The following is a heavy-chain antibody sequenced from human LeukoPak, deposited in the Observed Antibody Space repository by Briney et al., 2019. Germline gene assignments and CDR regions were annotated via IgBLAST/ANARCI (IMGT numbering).Heavy chain of an antibody. D-gene: IGHD6-19*01. CDR2: IYYSGST. J-gene: IGHJ4*02. CDR1: GGSISSNY. Sequence: SETLSLTCTVSGGSISSNYWSWIRQPPGKGLEWIGYIYYSGSTNYNSSLKSRVTISVDTSKNQFSLKLTSVTAADTAVYYCGRGYGPNSSGWDSWGQGTLVTVSS. V-gene: IGHV4-59*01. CDR3: GRGYGPNSSGWDS.